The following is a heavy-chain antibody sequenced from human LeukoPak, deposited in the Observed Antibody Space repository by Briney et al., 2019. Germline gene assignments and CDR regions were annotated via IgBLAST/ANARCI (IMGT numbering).Heavy chain of an antibody. CDR1: GGSISSSSYY. Sequence: SETLSLTCTVSGGSISSSSYYWGWIRQPPGKGLEWIGSIYYSGSTYYNPSLKSRVTISVDTSKNQFSLKLSSVTAADTAVYYCARWNGSGSYYDYWGQGTLVTVSS. CDR3: ARWNGSGSYYDY. V-gene: IGHV4-39*07. CDR2: IYYSGST. D-gene: IGHD3-10*01. J-gene: IGHJ4*02.